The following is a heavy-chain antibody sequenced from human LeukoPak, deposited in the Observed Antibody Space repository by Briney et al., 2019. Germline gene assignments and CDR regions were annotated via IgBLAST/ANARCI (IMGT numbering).Heavy chain of an antibody. CDR2: INPNSGGT. D-gene: IGHD3-10*01. V-gene: IGHV1-2*02. CDR3: ACLLRGSILGGYYYGMDV. J-gene: IGHJ6*02. Sequence: ASVKVSCKASGYTFTGYYMHWVRQAPGQGLEWMGWINPNSGGTNYAQKFQGRVTMTRDTSISTAYMELSSLRSEDTAVYYCACLLRGSILGGYYYGMDVWGQGTTVTVSS. CDR1: GYTFTGYY.